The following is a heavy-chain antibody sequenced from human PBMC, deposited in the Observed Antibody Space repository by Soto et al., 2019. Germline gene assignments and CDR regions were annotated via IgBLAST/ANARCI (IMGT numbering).Heavy chain of an antibody. CDR1: GGSISGGGSY. CDR2: IHYSGTT. V-gene: IGHV4-31*03. CDR3: ARDQDSHGFHDY. Sequence: QVQLQESSPGLVKPSQTLSLTCTVSGGSISGGGSYWSWIRQHPGKGLEWIGYIHYSGTTYYNPSLKSRITLSIDTSKKEFSLKLTSVTAADTAVYYCARDQDSHGFHDYWAQGTLVTVSS. J-gene: IGHJ4*02. D-gene: IGHD5-18*01.